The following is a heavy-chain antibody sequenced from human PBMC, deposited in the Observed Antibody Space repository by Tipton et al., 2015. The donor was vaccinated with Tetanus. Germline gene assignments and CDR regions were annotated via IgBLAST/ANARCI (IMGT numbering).Heavy chain of an antibody. J-gene: IGHJ6*02. Sequence: TLSLTCTVSGGSVTRGSYYWNWIRQPPGKGLEWIGYIYYSGTTQYNPSLKSRVTISVDTSNNQFSLRLTSVNEADTAIYYCARHSGWYNFYNGMDVWGQGTTVTVSS. CDR2: IYYSGTT. CDR3: ARHSGWYNFYNGMDV. CDR1: GGSVTRGSYY. V-gene: IGHV4-61*01. D-gene: IGHD6-19*01.